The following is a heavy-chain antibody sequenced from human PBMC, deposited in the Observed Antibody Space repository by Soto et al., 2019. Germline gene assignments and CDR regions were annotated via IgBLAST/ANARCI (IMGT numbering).Heavy chain of an antibody. Sequence: QVQLVQSGAEVKKPGSSVKVSCKASGGTFSSYAISWVRQAPGQGLEWMGGIIPIFGTANYAPKFQGRVTITADESTSTAYMELSSLRSEDTAVYYCARVTEVVVPWAYYYYGMDVWGQGTTVTVSS. J-gene: IGHJ6*02. CDR3: ARVTEVVVPWAYYYYGMDV. CDR1: GGTFSSYA. D-gene: IGHD3-22*01. V-gene: IGHV1-69*01. CDR2: IIPIFGTA.